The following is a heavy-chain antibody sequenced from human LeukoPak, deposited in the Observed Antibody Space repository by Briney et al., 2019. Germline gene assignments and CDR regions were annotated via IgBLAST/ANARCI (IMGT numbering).Heavy chain of an antibody. D-gene: IGHD6-13*01. CDR3: ARTGYSSSLYYYYGMDV. V-gene: IGHV3-74*01. J-gene: IGHJ6*02. CDR2: INRDGSST. Sequence: GGSLRLSCAASGFTFSSYWMHWVRQAPGKGLVWVSRINRDGSSTSYADSVKGRFTISRDNAKNTLYLQMNSLRAEDTAVYYCARTGYSSSLYYYYGMDVWGQGTTVTVSS. CDR1: GFTFSSYW.